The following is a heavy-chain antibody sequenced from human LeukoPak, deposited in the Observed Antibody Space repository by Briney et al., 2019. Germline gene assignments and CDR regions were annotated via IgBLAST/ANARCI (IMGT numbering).Heavy chain of an antibody. J-gene: IGHJ4*02. CDR2: ISYDGSNK. CDR1: GFTFSSYA. CDR3: ARDLKTAMGYFDY. V-gene: IGHV3-30*04. Sequence: PGGSLRLSCAASGFTFSSYAMHWVRQAPGKGLEWVAVISYDGSNKYYADSVKGRFTISRDNSKNTLFLQMNSLRPEDTAVYYCARDLKTAMGYFDYWGQGALVTVSS. D-gene: IGHD2-2*01.